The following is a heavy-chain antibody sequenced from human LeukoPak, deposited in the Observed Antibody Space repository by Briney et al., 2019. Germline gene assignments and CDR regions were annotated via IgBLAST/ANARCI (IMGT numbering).Heavy chain of an antibody. V-gene: IGHV3-74*01. D-gene: IGHD1-7*01. CDR3: ATAGNYRFDY. CDR1: GFIFRSSW. J-gene: IGHJ4*02. CDR2: INSDGSTT. Sequence: GGSLRLSCAASGFIFRSSWIHWVRQVPGKGLVWVSRINSDGSTTNYADSVKGRFTISRDNAKNTLYLQMDSLRADDTAVYYCATAGNYRFDYWGQGTLVTVSS.